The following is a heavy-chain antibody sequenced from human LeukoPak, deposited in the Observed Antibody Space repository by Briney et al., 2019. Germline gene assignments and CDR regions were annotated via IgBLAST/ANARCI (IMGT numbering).Heavy chain of an antibody. CDR3: ARENLAAAADY. J-gene: IGHJ4*02. Sequence: AGGSLRLSCGASEFTFSAYWMHWVRQAPGKGLVWVSRIRGDGSMTNYADSVKGRFTISRDNAKNTLYLQMNSLRLEDTAAYYCARENLAAAADYWGQGTVVTVSS. D-gene: IGHD6-25*01. V-gene: IGHV3-74*01. CDR2: IRGDGSMT. CDR1: EFTFSAYW.